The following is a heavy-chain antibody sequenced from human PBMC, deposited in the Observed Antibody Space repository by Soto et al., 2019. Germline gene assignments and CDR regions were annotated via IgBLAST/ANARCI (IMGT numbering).Heavy chain of an antibody. D-gene: IGHD6-6*01. CDR3: ARGSFSSSSSWFDP. CDR1: GGSISSGGYY. CDR2: IYYSGRT. J-gene: IGHJ5*02. Sequence: SSDTLSLTCTVSGGSISSGGYYWSWVRQHPGKGLEWIGYIYYSGRTYYNPSLHSRVSIAVDTTENQFSLKLTSVTAPDTSVYYCARGSFSSSSSWFDPWGRGTLVTVSS. V-gene: IGHV4-31*03.